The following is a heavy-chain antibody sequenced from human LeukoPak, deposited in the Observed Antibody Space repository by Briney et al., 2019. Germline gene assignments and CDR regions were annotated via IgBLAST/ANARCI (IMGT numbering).Heavy chain of an antibody. J-gene: IGHJ4*02. V-gene: IGHV3-30*18. CDR2: ISYDGSNK. CDR3: AKVRRTTVVYFDY. CDR1: GFTFSSYG. D-gene: IGHD4-23*01. Sequence: GGSLRLSCAASGFTFSSYGMHWVRQAPGKGLEWVAVISYDGSNKYYADSVKGRFTISRDNSKNTLYLQMNSLRAEDTAVYYCAKVRRTTVVYFDYWGQGTLVTVSS.